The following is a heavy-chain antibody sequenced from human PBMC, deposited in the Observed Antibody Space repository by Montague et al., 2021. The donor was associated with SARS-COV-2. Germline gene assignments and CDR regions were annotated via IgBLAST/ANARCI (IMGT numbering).Heavy chain of an antibody. CDR1: GYTFTSYG. J-gene: IGHJ4*02. V-gene: IGHV1-18*01. Sequence: SVKVSCKASGYTFTSYGISWVRQAPGKGLEWVGWISSYNGNTNYAQNLQGRVTMTTDTSKNTAYMELRSLRSDDTAVYYCAIAVAGTYCFDYWGQGTLVTVSS. CDR3: AIAVAGTYCFDY. CDR2: ISSYNGNT. D-gene: IGHD6-19*01.